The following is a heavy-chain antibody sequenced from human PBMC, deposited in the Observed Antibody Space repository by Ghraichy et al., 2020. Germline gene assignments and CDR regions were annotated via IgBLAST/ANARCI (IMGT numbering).Heavy chain of an antibody. Sequence: SQTLSLTCTVSGGSLSSYYWSWIRQPPGKGLEWIGYIYYSGSANYNPSLKSRVTISVDTSKNHFSLKVSSVTAADTAVYYCARGGSGTYLRYLDYWGQGTLVTVSS. D-gene: IGHD1-26*01. CDR2: IYYSGSA. CDR3: ARGGSGTYLRYLDY. J-gene: IGHJ4*02. CDR1: GGSLSSYY. V-gene: IGHV4-59*01.